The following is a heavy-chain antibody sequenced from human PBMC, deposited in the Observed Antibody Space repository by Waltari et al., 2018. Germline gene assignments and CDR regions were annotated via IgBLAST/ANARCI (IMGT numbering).Heavy chain of an antibody. CDR2: INHSGST. CDR1: GGSFSGYY. CDR3: ARGRTMVRGVIRLGYFQH. J-gene: IGHJ1*01. Sequence: QVQLQQWGAGLLKPSETLSLTCAVYGGSFSGYYWSWIRQPPGKGLEWLGEINHSGSTNYNPSLKSRVTISVDTSKNQFSLKLSSVTAADTAVYYCARGRTMVRGVIRLGYFQHWGQGTLVTVSS. V-gene: IGHV4-34*01. D-gene: IGHD3-10*01.